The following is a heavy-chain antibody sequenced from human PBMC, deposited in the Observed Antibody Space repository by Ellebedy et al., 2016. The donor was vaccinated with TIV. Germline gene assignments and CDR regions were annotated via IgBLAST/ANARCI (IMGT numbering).Heavy chain of an antibody. Sequence: GESLKISXAASEFAFNSYSMNWVRQAPGKGLEWISYMSSSTVTIHYADSVKGRFTISRNNPRNSLYLQMNSLRAEDTAVYYCVRGPRDGYKYGIYYYYGLDVWGQGTTVTVSS. V-gene: IGHV3-48*04. CDR1: EFAFNSYS. CDR2: MSSSTVTI. D-gene: IGHD5-24*01. J-gene: IGHJ6*02. CDR3: VRGPRDGYKYGIYYYYGLDV.